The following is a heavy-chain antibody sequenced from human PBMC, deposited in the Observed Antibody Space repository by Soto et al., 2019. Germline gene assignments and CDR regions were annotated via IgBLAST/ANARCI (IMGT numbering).Heavy chain of an antibody. CDR2: IRNKDSRHTT. CDR3: SDRGTWFVP. V-gene: IGHV3-72*01. CDR1: PFTFNDHY. J-gene: IGHJ5*02. Sequence: EEQLAESGGGLFQPGGSLRLSCAGSPFTFNDHYIDWVRQAPGKGLEWIGQIRNKDSRHTTEYTASVKGRFTISKDDSSNSVYLHMTSLKTVETAVYYCSDRGTWFVPWGQGTLVTVSS.